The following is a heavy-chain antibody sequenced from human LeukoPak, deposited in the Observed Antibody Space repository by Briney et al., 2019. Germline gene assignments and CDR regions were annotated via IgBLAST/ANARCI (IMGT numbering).Heavy chain of an antibody. CDR1: GYTFTVYY. V-gene: IGHV1-2*06. Sequence: ASVNVSFKASGYTFTVYYMHWVRQAPGQGLEWLGRIDPKTGGTKYAQKFQGRVTMTRDTSSSTAYMDLSSLRSDDTAVYFCTVLSDGDAFDIWGQGTLVTVSS. CDR2: IDPKTGGT. D-gene: IGHD6-6*01. CDR3: TVLSDGDAFDI. J-gene: IGHJ3*02.